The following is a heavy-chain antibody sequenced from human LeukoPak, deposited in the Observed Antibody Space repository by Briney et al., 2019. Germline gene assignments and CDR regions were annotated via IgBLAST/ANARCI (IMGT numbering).Heavy chain of an antibody. CDR3: ARFGYDILTGYAFYYGMDV. CDR2: ISSSSSYI. Sequence: GGSLRLSCAASGFTFSSYSMNWVRQAPGKGLEWVSSISSSSSYIYYADSVKGRFTISRDNAKNSLYLQMNSLRAEDTAVYYCARFGYDILTGYAFYYGMDVWGQGTTVTVSS. CDR1: GFTFSSYS. V-gene: IGHV3-21*01. D-gene: IGHD3-9*01. J-gene: IGHJ6*02.